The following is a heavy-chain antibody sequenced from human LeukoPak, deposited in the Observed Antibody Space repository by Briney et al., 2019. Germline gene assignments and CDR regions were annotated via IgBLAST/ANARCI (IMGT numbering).Heavy chain of an antibody. J-gene: IGHJ4*02. Sequence: GGSLRLSCAASGFTFSSYAMSWVRQAPGKGLEWVSSIDSGGSTYYADSVKGRFTISRDNSKNTLYLQINSLRAEDTAVYYCAKDLLHSRPYYFDYWGQGTLVTVSS. V-gene: IGHV3-23*01. D-gene: IGHD6-13*01. CDR1: GFTFSSYA. CDR2: IDSGGST. CDR3: AKDLLHSRPYYFDY.